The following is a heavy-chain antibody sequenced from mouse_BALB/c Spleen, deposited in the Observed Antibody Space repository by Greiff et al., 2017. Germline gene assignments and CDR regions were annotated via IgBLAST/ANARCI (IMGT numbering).Heavy chain of an antibody. V-gene: IGHV10-1*02. CDR1: GFTFNTYA. CDR3: VRGGHWYFDV. J-gene: IGHJ1*01. Sequence: EVQLVESGGGLVQPKGSLKLSCAASGFTFNTYAMNWVRQAPGKGLEWVARIRSKSNNYATYYADSVKDRFTISRDDSQSMLYLQMNNLKTEDTAMYYCVRGGHWYFDVWGAGTTVTVSS. CDR2: IRSKSNNYAT.